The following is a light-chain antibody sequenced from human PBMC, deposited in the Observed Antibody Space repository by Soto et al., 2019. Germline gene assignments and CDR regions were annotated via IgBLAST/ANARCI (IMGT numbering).Light chain of an antibody. V-gene: IGLV2-8*01. CDR1: SNDVGGYNY. Sequence: QSALTQPPSASGSPGQSVTISCTGTSNDVGGYNYVSWYQQHPGKAPKLMIYEVSKRPSGVPDRFSGSKSGNTASLTVSGLQAEDEADYYCSSYAGSNNFDVVFGGGTQLTVL. CDR2: EVS. J-gene: IGLJ2*01. CDR3: SSYAGSNNFDVV.